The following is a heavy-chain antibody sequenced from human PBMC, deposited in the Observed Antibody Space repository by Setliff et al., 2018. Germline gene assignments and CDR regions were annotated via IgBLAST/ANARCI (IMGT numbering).Heavy chain of an antibody. Sequence: PGGSLRLSCAASGFIFSSYWMSWVRQAPGKGLEWVANIKQDGSEKYYADSVKGRFTISRDNAKNSLYLQMNSLRAEDTAVYYCAREVAVAGLDYWGQGTLVTVSS. J-gene: IGHJ4*02. D-gene: IGHD6-19*01. V-gene: IGHV3-7*03. CDR1: GFIFSSYW. CDR3: AREVAVAGLDY. CDR2: IKQDGSEK.